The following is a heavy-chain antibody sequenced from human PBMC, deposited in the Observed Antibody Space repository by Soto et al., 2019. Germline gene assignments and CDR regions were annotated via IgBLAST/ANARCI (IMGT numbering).Heavy chain of an antibody. D-gene: IGHD3-3*01. J-gene: IGHJ3*02. Sequence: EVQLVESGGGLVKPGGSLRLSCAASGFTFSSYSMNWVRQAPGKGLEWVSSISSSSSYIYYADSVKGRFTISRDNAKNSLYRQMNSLRAEDTAVYYCARANPDVLRFLEWLFAFDIWGQGTMVTVSS. CDR2: ISSSSSYI. CDR1: GFTFSSYS. V-gene: IGHV3-21*01. CDR3: ARANPDVLRFLEWLFAFDI.